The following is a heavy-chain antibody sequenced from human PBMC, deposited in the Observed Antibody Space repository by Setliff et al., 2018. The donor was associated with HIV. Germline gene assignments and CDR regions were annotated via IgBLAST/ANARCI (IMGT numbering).Heavy chain of an antibody. J-gene: IGHJ6*02. CDR1: GFTFGDYG. D-gene: IGHD6-19*01. CDR3: TRDRYSSGWYGMDV. Sequence: GGSLRLSCTASGFTFGDYGMSWVRQAPGKGLEWVGFIRTKAYGGTTEYAASVKGRFTISRDDSKSIAYLQMNSLKTEDTAVYYCTRDRYSSGWYGMDVWGQGTTVTVS. V-gene: IGHV3-49*04. CDR2: IRTKAYGGTT.